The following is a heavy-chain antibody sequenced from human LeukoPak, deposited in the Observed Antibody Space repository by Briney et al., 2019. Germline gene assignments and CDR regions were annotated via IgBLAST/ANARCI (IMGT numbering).Heavy chain of an antibody. CDR1: GGSISSGSYY. CDR2: IYSSGGT. D-gene: IGHD3-22*01. CDR3: AREDYYDSSGYYPFDV. Sequence: SETLSLTCTVSGGSISSGSYYWNWIRQPAGKGLWWVGRIYSSGGTDFTLSLKSRGTISVDTSKNQFSVKLSSVTAADTAVYYCAREDYYDSSGYYPFDVWGQGILVTVSS. V-gene: IGHV4-61*02. J-gene: IGHJ4*02.